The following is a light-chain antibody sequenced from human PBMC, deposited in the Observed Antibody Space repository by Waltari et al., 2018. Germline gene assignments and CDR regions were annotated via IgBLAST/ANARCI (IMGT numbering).Light chain of an antibody. V-gene: IGKV3-20*01. CDR1: QSLSVAY. CDR3: QHYDTPPVT. Sequence: PQPPTTLSPPAGDAATLSWRTSQSLSVAYLTWYQQRCGQAPRLLIYGANYRATGIPDRFSGSGSGTDFTLTITSLEPDDFAVYYWQHYDTPPVTFGQGTNLEI. J-gene: IGKJ2*01. CDR2: GAN.